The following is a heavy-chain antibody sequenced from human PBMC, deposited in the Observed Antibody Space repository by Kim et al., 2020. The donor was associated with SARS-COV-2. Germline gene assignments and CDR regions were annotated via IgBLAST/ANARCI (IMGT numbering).Heavy chain of an antibody. J-gene: IGHJ5*02. CDR1: GYSFTSYW. CDR2: IDPSDSYP. CDR3: ARPAREISSGGSDNRFDP. D-gene: IGHD6-19*01. V-gene: IGHV5-10-1*01. Sequence: GESLKISCKGSGYSFTSYWISWVRQMPGKGLEWMGRIDPSDSYPNYSPSFQGHVTISADKSISTAYLQWSSLKASDTAMYHCARPAREISSGGSDNRFDPWGQGTLVTVSS.